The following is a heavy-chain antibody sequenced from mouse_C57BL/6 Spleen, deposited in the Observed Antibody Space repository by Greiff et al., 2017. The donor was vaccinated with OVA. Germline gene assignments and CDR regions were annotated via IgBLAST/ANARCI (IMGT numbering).Heavy chain of an antibody. CDR2: IYPSDSET. CDR3: ASGGNYRYFDV. J-gene: IGHJ1*03. CDR1: GYTFTSYW. Sequence: VKLQQPGAELVRPGSSVKLSCKASGYTFTSYWMDWVKQRPGQGLEWIGNIYPSDSETHYNQKFKDKATLTVDKSSSTAYMQLSSLTSEDSAVYYCASGGNYRYFDVWGTGTTVTVSS. D-gene: IGHD2-1*01. V-gene: IGHV1-61*01.